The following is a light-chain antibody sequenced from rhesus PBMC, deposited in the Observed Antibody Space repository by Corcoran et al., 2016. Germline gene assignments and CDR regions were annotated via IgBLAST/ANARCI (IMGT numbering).Light chain of an antibody. CDR2: RAS. CDR3: QQGYSYPLT. V-gene: IGKV1S9*01. Sequence: DIQMTQSPSSLSASVGDRVTITCQASQSLSNYLNGYQQKPGKIPKLMIYRASRLQSGIPSRFRGSGFGTDFTLTISSLQPEDFATYYCQQGYSYPLTFGGGTKVELK. J-gene: IGKJ4*01. CDR1: QSLSNY.